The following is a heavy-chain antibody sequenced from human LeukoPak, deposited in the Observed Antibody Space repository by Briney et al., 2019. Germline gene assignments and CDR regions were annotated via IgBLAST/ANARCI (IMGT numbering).Heavy chain of an antibody. CDR2: IYTSGST. J-gene: IGHJ4*02. Sequence: PSQTLSLTCTVSGGSISSGSYYWSWIRQPAGKGLEWIGRIYTSGSTNYNPSLKSRVTISVDTSKNQFSLKLSSVTAADTAVYYCASFLGTSAAIDYWGQGTLVTVSS. CDR1: GGSISSGSYY. V-gene: IGHV4-61*02. D-gene: IGHD2-2*01. CDR3: ASFLGTSAAIDY.